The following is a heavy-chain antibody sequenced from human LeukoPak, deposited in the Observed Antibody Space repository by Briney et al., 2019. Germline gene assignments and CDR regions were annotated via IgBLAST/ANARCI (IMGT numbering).Heavy chain of an antibody. CDR2: IKSKTDGGTT. CDR3: PTDRGGAVPAAIDFNY. CDR1: GFTFSSAW. V-gene: IGHV3-15*01. J-gene: IGHJ4*02. D-gene: IGHD2-2*01. Sequence: GGSLRLSCAASGFTFSSAWMSWVRQAPGKGLEWVGRIKSKTDGGTTDYAAPVKGRFTISRDDSKNTLYLQMNTLKTEDTAVFYCPTDRGGAVPAAIDFNYGGKGTRVTFSS.